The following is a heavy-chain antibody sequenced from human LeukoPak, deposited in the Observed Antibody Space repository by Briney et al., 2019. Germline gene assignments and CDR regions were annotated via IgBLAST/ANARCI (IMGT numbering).Heavy chain of an antibody. V-gene: IGHV3-30-3*01. CDR1: GSTFSSYA. J-gene: IGHJ4*02. Sequence: GGSLRLSCAASGSTFSSYAMHWVRQAPGKGLEWVAVISYDGSNKYYADSVKGRFTISRDNSKNTLYLQMNSLRAEDTAVYYCARSWYFDYWGQGTLVTVS. CDR2: ISYDGSNK. CDR3: ARSWYFDY.